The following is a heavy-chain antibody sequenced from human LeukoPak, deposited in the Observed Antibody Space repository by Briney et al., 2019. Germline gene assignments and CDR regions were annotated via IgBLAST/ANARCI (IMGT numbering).Heavy chain of an antibody. Sequence: GGSLRLSCAASGFTFSSYGMTWVRQTPGKGLEWVSAISGSGASTYYADSVKGRFTISRDNSKNTLSLQMSSLSADDTALYYCAKDQDGYDQIDYWGQGTLVTVSS. CDR1: GFTFSSYG. D-gene: IGHD5-24*01. CDR3: AKDQDGYDQIDY. J-gene: IGHJ4*02. V-gene: IGHV3-23*01. CDR2: ISGSGAST.